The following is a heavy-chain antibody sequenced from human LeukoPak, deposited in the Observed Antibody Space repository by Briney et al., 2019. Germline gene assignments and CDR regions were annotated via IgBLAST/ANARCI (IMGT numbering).Heavy chain of an antibody. CDR2: IVSDDDK. Sequence: SGPTLVNPTQTLTLTCTFSGFSLSTSGMRVSWIRQPPGKALEWLARIVSDDDKFYSTSLKTRLTISKDASKNQVVLTITNMDPVDTATYYCARDYYDSSGYYFDYWGQGTLVTVSS. CDR3: ARDYYDSSGYYFDY. V-gene: IGHV2-70*04. D-gene: IGHD3-22*01. J-gene: IGHJ4*02. CDR1: GFSLSTSGMR.